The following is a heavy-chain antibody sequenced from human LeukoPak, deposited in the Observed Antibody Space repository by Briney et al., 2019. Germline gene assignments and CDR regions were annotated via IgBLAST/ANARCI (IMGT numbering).Heavy chain of an antibody. Sequence: GGSLRLSCAASGFTFSSYEMNWVRQAPGKGLEWVSYISSSGSTIYYADSVKGRFTISRDNAKNSLYLQMNSLRAEDTAVYYCARDRYSSSPYYYYYYMDVWGEGTTVTVSS. CDR1: GFTFSSYE. CDR3: ARDRYSSSPYYYYYYMDV. V-gene: IGHV3-48*03. D-gene: IGHD6-6*01. CDR2: ISSSGSTI. J-gene: IGHJ6*03.